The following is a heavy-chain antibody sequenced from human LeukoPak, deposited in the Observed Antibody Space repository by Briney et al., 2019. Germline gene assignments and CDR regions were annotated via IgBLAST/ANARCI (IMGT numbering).Heavy chain of an antibody. CDR1: GDSVSTHGYY. CDR3: ARDRGNYYGRGWFDP. Sequence: SETLSLTCTVSGDSVSTHGYYYSWIRQPAGKGLEWIGRIYVSGTTNYNPSLKSRVTFSLDTSKNHFSLKLTSVTAADTAVYYCARDRGNYYGRGWFDPWAREPWSPSRQ. V-gene: IGHV4-61*02. D-gene: IGHD3-10*01. CDR2: IYVSGTT. J-gene: IGHJ5*02.